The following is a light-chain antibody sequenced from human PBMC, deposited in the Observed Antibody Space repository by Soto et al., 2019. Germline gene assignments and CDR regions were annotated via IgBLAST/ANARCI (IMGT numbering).Light chain of an antibody. CDR1: SSNIGSKT. CDR3: SAWDASLNGYV. CDR2: SNY. V-gene: IGLV1-44*01. Sequence: QSVLTQPPSASGTPGQRVTLSCSGSSSNIGSKTVNWYQQLPGTAPKLLIYSNYQRPSGVPDRFSGSKSGTSASLAISGLQSADEADYYCSAWDASLNGYVFGTGTRSPS. J-gene: IGLJ1*01.